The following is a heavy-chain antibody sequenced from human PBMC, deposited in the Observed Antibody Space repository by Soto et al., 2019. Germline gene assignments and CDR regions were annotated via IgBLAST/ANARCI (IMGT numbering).Heavy chain of an antibody. CDR2: IHHSETT. CDR1: GASAISTKW. D-gene: IGHD1-1*01. Sequence: SETLSLTCAVSGASAISTKWWSWVRQSPGKGLEWIGYIHHSETTNYNPSLKSRVTISIDTSKNQFSLKLSSVTAADTAVYYCARRYGYSFDYWGQGTLVTVSS. CDR3: ARRYGYSFDY. V-gene: IGHV4-4*02. J-gene: IGHJ4*02.